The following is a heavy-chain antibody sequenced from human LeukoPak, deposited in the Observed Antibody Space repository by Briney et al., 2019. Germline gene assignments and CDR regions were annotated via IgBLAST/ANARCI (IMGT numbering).Heavy chain of an antibody. CDR3: AKSHDFWSPLDD. CDR2: ISGSGGST. V-gene: IGHV3-23*01. J-gene: IGHJ4*02. Sequence: PGGSLRLSCAASGFTFSYNAMSWVRQAPGKGLEWVSTISGSGGSTYYADSVKGRFTISRDNSKNTLYVQMNSLRAEDTAVYYCAKSHDFWSPLDDWGQGTLVTVSS. CDR1: GFTFSYNA. D-gene: IGHD3-3*01.